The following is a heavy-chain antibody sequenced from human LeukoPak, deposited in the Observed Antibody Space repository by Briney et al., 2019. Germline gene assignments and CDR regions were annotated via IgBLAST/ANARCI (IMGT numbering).Heavy chain of an antibody. CDR1: GGSISSYY. CDR3: ARVLITGTPHYAFDI. CDR2: IYYSGST. J-gene: IGHJ3*02. D-gene: IGHD1-7*01. V-gene: IGHV4-59*12. Sequence: SETLSLTCTVSGGSISSYYWSWIRQPPGKGLEWIGYIYYSGSTNYNPSLKSRVTISVDTSKNQFSLKLSSVTAADTAVYYCARVLITGTPHYAFDIWGQGTMVTVSS.